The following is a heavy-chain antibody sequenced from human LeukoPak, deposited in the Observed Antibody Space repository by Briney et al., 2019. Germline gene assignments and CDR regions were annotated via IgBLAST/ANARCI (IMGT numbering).Heavy chain of an antibody. V-gene: IGHV3-30*18. CDR3: AKDHGGARHFDY. D-gene: IGHD3-16*01. J-gene: IGHJ4*02. CDR2: ISYDGSNK. Sequence: GGSLRLSCAASGFTFSSYGMHWVRQAPGKGLEWVAVISYDGSNKYYADSVKGRFTISRDNSKNTLYLQMNSLRAEDTAVYYCAKDHGGARHFDYWGQGTLVTVSS. CDR1: GFTFSSYG.